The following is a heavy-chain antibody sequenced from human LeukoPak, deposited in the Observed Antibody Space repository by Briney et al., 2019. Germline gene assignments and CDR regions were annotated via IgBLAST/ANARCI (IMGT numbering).Heavy chain of an antibody. CDR1: GYTFTCYY. V-gene: IGHV1-2*04. CDR3: ARVNVAAAGTTTNYGMDV. CDR2: INPNSGGT. D-gene: IGHD6-13*01. Sequence: ASVKVSCKASGYTFTCYYMHWVRQAPGQGREWKGWINPNSGGTNYAQKFQGWVTMTRDTSISTAYMELSRLRSDDTAVYYCARVNVAAAGTTTNYGMDVWGQGTTVTVSS. J-gene: IGHJ6*02.